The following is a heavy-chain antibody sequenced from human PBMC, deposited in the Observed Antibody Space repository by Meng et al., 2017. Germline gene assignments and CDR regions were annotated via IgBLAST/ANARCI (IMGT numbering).Heavy chain of an antibody. CDR3: ARDDYSNYLPFDY. J-gene: IGHJ4*02. CDR1: GGTFSSYA. Sequence: QVQLVQSGAEVKKPGSSVKVSCKASGGTFSSYAISWVRQSPGQGLEWMGGIIPIFGTATYAQKFQGRVTITADESTSTAYMELSSLRSEDTAVYYCARDDYSNYLPFDYWGQGTLVTVSS. V-gene: IGHV1-69*01. CDR2: IIPIFGTA. D-gene: IGHD4-11*01.